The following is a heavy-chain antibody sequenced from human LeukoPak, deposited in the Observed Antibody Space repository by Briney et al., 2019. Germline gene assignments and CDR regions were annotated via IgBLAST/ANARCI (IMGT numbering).Heavy chain of an antibody. Sequence: SETLSLTCAVYGGSFSGYYWSWIRQPPGKGLEWIGEINHSGSTNYNPSLKSRVTISVDTSKNQFSLKLSSVTAADTAVYHCARPYDSSGYYNYWGQGTLVTVSS. CDR2: INHSGST. V-gene: IGHV4-34*01. CDR1: GGSFSGYY. D-gene: IGHD3-22*01. CDR3: ARPYDSSGYYNY. J-gene: IGHJ4*02.